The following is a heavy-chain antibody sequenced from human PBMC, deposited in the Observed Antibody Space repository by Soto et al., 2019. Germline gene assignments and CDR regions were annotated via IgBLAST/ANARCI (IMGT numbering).Heavy chain of an antibody. CDR2: ISSSSSYI. J-gene: IGHJ5*02. CDR1: GFTFSSYS. D-gene: IGHD3-10*01. CDR3: SRLRMVRGVTTWFDP. V-gene: IGHV3-21*01. Sequence: GGSLRLSCAASGFTFSSYSMNWVRQAPGKGLEWVSSISSSSSYIYYADSVKGRFTISRDNAKNSLYLQMNSLRAEDTAVYYCSRLRMVRGVTTWFDPWGQGTLVTVSS.